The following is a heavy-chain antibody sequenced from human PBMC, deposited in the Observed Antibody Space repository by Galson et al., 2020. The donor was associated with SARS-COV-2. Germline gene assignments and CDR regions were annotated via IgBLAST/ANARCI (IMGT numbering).Heavy chain of an antibody. Sequence: GGSLRLSCVASGFTFSSSGMHWVRQAPGKGLEWVAVIWYDGSYKYNADSVKGRFTIYRDNSKNTLYLQMNSLRAEDTAVYYCARYSSTYALDYWGQGTRVTVSS. CDR1: GFTFSSSG. CDR3: ARYSSTYALDY. D-gene: IGHD2-2*01. J-gene: IGHJ4*02. CDR2: IWYDGSYK. V-gene: IGHV3-33*01.